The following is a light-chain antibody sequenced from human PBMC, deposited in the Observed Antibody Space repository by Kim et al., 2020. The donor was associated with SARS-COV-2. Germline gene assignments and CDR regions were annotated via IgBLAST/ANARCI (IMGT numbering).Light chain of an antibody. CDR3: QQYNNWPNT. Sequence: SVSPGDRATLSCRASQSVGSNLAWYQQKCGQTPRLLIYGASTRATGFPARFSGSGSGTEFTLTISSLQSEDFAIYFCQQYNNWPNTFGQGTKLEI. CDR2: GAS. J-gene: IGKJ2*01. V-gene: IGKV3-15*01. CDR1: QSVGSN.